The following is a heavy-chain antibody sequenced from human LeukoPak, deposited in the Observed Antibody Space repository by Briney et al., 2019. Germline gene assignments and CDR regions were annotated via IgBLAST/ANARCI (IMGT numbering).Heavy chain of an antibody. CDR3: ASLQVMEETEEG. CDR1: GYTFTSYY. V-gene: IGHV1-2*02. CDR2: INPNSGGT. Sequence: ASVKVSCKASGYTFTSYYMHWVRQAPGQGLEWMGIINPNSGGTNYAQKFQGRVTMTRDTSISTAYMELSRLRSDDTAVYYCASLQVMEETEEGWGQGTLVTVSS. J-gene: IGHJ4*02. D-gene: IGHD3-3*01.